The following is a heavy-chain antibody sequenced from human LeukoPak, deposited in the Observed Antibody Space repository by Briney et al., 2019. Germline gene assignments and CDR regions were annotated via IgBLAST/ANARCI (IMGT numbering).Heavy chain of an antibody. CDR2: INSDGSST. CDR3: ARGNDSWSGYSWGAWYFDL. V-gene: IGHV3-74*01. Sequence: GGSLRLSCAASGFTFSSYWMHWVRQAPGKGLVWVSRINSDGSSTSYADSVKGRFTISRDNAKNTLYLQMNSLRAEDTAVYYCARGNDSWSGYSWGAWYFDLWGRGTLVTVSS. CDR1: GFTFSSYW. J-gene: IGHJ2*01. D-gene: IGHD3-3*01.